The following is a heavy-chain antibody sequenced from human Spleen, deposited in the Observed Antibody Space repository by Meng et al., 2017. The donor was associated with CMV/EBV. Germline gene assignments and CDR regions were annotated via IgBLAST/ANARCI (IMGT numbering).Heavy chain of an antibody. J-gene: IGHJ6*02. CDR3: AKGSGGYYYYGMDV. V-gene: IGHV3-23*03. Sequence: GGSLRLSCAASGFTFSSYAMSWVRQAPGKGLEWVSVIYSGGSSTYYADSVKGRFTISRDNSKNTLYLQMNSLRAEDTAVYYCAKGSGGYYYYGMDVWGQGTTVTVSS. CDR1: GFTFSSYA. CDR2: IYSGGSST.